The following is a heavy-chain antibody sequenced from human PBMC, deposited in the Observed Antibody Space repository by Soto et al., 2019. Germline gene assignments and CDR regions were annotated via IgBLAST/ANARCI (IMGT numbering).Heavy chain of an antibody. J-gene: IGHJ6*02. D-gene: IGHD3-22*01. V-gene: IGHV3-30-3*01. CDR3: AREKGDRSIYYPTYGMDV. CDR2: ISYDGSNK. Sequence: QVQLVESGGGVVQPGRSLRLSCAASGFTFSSYAMHWVRQAPGKGLEWVAVISYDGSNKYYADSVKGRFNISRDNSKNTLYLQMNSLRAEDTAVYYCAREKGDRSIYYPTYGMDVWGPGPTVTVSS. CDR1: GFTFSSYA.